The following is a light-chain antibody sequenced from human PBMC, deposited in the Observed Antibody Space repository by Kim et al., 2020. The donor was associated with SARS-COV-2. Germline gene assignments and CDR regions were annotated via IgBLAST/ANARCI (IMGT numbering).Light chain of an antibody. CDR2: YDT. CDR1: NLGSKS. CDR3: QVWDSGSYHYV. J-gene: IGLJ1*01. Sequence: SYELTQPPSVSVAPGKTARITCEGNNLGSKSVHWYQQKSGQAPVLVISYDTDRPSGIPERFSGFNSGDTATLTISTVEVGDEADYYCQVWDSGSYHYVFGDGTKVTVL. V-gene: IGLV3-21*04.